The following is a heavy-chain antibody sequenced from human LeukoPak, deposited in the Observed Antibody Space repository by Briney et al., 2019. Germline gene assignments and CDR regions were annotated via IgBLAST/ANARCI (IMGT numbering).Heavy chain of an antibody. J-gene: IGHJ4*02. V-gene: IGHV1-69*13. Sequence: GASVKVSCKASGGTFSSYAISWVRQAPGQGLEWMGGIIPIFGTANYAQKFQGRVTITADESTSTAYMELSSLRSEDTAAYYCARSLLMVYAIAEGGTDYWGQGTLVTVSS. CDR1: GGTFSSYA. CDR2: IIPIFGTA. CDR3: ARSLLMVYAIAEGGTDY. D-gene: IGHD2-8*01.